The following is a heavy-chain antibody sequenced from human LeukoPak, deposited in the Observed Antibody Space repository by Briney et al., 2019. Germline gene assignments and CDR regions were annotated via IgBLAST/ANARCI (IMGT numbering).Heavy chain of an antibody. CDR2: INPTNGDT. J-gene: IGHJ4*02. D-gene: IGHD2-2*01. CDR1: GDTPGDTFTTYY. V-gene: IGHV1-46*01. Sequence: ASVKVSCKASGDTPGDTFTTYYIHWVRQAPGQGLEWMGIINPTNGDTSYAHKSRGRITMTRDTSTSTVYMELRSLRADDTAVYFCAAEYAASNFFDYWGQGTLVTVSS. CDR3: AAEYAASNFFDY.